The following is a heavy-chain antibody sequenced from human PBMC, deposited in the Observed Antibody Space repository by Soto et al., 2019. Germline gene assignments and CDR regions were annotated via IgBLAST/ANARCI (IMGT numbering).Heavy chain of an antibody. D-gene: IGHD1-26*01. CDR1: GFSFSSYT. J-gene: IGHJ5*02. CDR3: AKDRMGASGWFDP. V-gene: IGHV3-23*01. CDR2: VSGNGGNT. Sequence: GGSVRLSCVASGFSFSSYTMNWVRQAPGKGLEWVSGVSGNGGNTYYADSVKGRFSISRDNSKNTLYLQLNSLRAEDTAIYYCAKDRMGASGWFDPWGQGTPVTVSS.